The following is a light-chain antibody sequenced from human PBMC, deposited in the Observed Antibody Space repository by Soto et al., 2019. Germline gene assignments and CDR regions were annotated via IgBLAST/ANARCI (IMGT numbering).Light chain of an antibody. CDR3: QPYGSSSWT. J-gene: IGKJ1*01. CDR1: QSVSSSY. Sequence: EIVLTQSPGTLSLSPGERATLSCRASQSVSSSYLAWYQQKPGQAPRLLIYGASSRATGIPDRFSGSGSGTDFTLTIIRLEPEHFAVYYCQPYGSSSWTFGQGTKVDIK. V-gene: IGKV3-20*01. CDR2: GAS.